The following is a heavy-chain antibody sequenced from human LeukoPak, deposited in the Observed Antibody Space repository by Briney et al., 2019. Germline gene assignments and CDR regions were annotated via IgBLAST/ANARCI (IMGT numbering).Heavy chain of an antibody. D-gene: IGHD6-19*01. CDR3: AAGPHFPYSSGWSFDY. J-gene: IGHJ4*02. CDR2: INPSGGST. V-gene: IGHV1-46*01. CDR1: GYTFTSYY. Sequence: GASVKVSCKASGYTFTSYYMHWVRQAPGQGLEWMGIINPSGGSTSYAQKFQGRVTITRDTSASTAYMELSSLRSEDTAVYYCAAGPHFPYSSGWSFDYWGQGTLVTVSS.